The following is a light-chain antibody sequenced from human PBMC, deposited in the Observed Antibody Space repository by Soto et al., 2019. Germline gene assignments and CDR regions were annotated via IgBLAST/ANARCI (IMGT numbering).Light chain of an antibody. CDR3: QQYDSSPRP. J-gene: IGKJ1*01. CDR2: GAS. V-gene: IGKV3-20*01. Sequence: EIVLTQSPGTLSLSPGERATLSCRASQSVSSSYLAWYQQKPGQAPRLLIYGASSRATGIPDRFSGSGSGTDFTLTISSLEPEDFAVYYCQQYDSSPRPFGQGTKVDI. CDR1: QSVSSSY.